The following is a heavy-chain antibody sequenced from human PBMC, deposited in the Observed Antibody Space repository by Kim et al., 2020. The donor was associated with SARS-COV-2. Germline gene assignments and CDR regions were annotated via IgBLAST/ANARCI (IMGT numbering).Heavy chain of an antibody. J-gene: IGHJ4*02. Sequence: YYADYVKGRFTIARDHSKNTLYLQMNSRRAEDTAVYYCAKGRGYSGYDRYWGQGTLVTVSS. V-gene: IGHV3-23*01. CDR3: AKGRGYSGYDRY. D-gene: IGHD5-12*01.